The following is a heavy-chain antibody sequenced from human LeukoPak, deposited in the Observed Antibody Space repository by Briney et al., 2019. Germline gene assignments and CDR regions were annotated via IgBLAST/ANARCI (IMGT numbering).Heavy chain of an antibody. V-gene: IGHV3-23*01. CDR1: GFTFSSYA. Sequence: GGSLRLSCAASGFTFSSYAMSWVRQAPGKGLEWVSAISGSGGSTYYADSVKGRFTISRDNSKNTLYLQMNSLRAEDTAVYYCAKVVYYDILTGYPLFDYWGQGTLVTVSS. CDR3: AKVVYYDILTGYPLFDY. D-gene: IGHD3-9*01. J-gene: IGHJ4*02. CDR2: ISGSGGST.